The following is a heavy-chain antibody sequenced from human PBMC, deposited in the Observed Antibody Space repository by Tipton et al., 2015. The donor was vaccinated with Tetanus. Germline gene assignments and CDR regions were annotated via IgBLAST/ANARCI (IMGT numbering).Heavy chain of an antibody. CDR3: ARMQRYGMDV. CDR2: IYTSGST. CDR1: GGSISSNY. D-gene: IGHD6-25*01. V-gene: IGHV4-4*07. J-gene: IGHJ6*02. Sequence: TLSLTCTVSGGSISSNYWSWIRQPAGKGLEWIGRIYTSGSTNYNPSLKSRVTMSLDTSKNQFSPKLSSVTAADTAVYYCARMQRYGMDVWGQGTTVTVSS.